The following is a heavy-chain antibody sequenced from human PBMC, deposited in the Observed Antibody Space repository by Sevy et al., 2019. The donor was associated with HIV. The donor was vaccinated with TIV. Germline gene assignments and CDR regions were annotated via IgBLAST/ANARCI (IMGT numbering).Heavy chain of an antibody. CDR1: GFTFSSYG. CDR2: ISYDGSNK. D-gene: IGHD1-26*01. CDR3: AKDSGGSYYEYFDY. Sequence: GGSLRLSCAASGFTFSSYGMHWVRQAPGKGLEWVAVISYDGSNKYYADSVKGRFTISRDNSKITLYLQMNSLRAEDTAVYYCAKDSGGSYYEYFDYWGQGTLVTVSS. V-gene: IGHV3-30*18. J-gene: IGHJ4*02.